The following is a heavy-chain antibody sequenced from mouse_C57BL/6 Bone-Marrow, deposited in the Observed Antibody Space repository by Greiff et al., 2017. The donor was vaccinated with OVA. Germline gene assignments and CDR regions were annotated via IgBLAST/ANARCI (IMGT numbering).Heavy chain of an antibody. J-gene: IGHJ3*01. V-gene: IGHV7-3*01. CDR1: GFTFTDYY. CDR2: IRNKANGYTT. D-gene: IGHD2-4*01. Sequence: VQLKESGGGLVQPGGSLSLSCAASGFTFTDYYMSWVRQPPGKALEWLGFIRNKANGYTTEYSASVKGRFTISRDNSQSILYLQRNALRAEDSATYYGASHERYDYDGFAYWGQGTLVTVSA. CDR3: ASHERYDYDGFAY.